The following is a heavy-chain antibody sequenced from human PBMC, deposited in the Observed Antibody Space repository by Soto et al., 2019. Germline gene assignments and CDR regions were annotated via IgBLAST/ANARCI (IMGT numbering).Heavy chain of an antibody. CDR1: GGSINDFAYY. V-gene: IGHV4-39*01. CDR3: ARLERYYGSPGWFDP. D-gene: IGHD3-16*01. Sequence: QLHLQESGPGLVRPSETLSLTCTVSGGSINDFAYYWGWIRQPPGKGLEWIGTVYHNENTYSNPSLKSRVTISVDTAKNQFSLNLRSVTAADTAIYFCARLERYYGSPGWFDPWGQGALVTVSS. CDR2: VYHNENT. J-gene: IGHJ5*02.